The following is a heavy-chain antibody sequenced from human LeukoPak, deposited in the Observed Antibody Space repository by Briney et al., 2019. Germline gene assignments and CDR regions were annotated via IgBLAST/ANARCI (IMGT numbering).Heavy chain of an antibody. CDR2: IRYDGSDK. CDR1: GFTFSTYG. CDR3: ARSYDTSGHYYPYYFDY. J-gene: IGHJ4*02. V-gene: IGHV3-30*02. Sequence: GGSLRLSCAASGFTFSTYGVHWVRQAPGKGLEWVAFIRYDGSDKYYADSVNGRFTISRDNSKNTLYVQMNSLRAEDTAVYYCARSYDTSGHYYPYYFDYWGQGTLVTVSS. D-gene: IGHD3-22*01.